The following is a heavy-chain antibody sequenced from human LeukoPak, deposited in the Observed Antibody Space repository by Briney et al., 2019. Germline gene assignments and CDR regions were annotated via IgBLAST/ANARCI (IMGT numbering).Heavy chain of an antibody. CDR2: NHYSGST. J-gene: IGHJ6*02. Sequence: SETLSLTCTVFSGSISTYYWTWLRQPPGKGLEWIGFNHYSGSTNYNPSLKSRVTISLDTSTNQFSLKLNSVTTADTAVYYCARAPRGESDAASGFYGVDVWGQGTTVTVSS. CDR1: SGSISTYY. CDR3: ARAPRGESDAASGFYGVDV. V-gene: IGHV4-59*01. D-gene: IGHD3-22*01.